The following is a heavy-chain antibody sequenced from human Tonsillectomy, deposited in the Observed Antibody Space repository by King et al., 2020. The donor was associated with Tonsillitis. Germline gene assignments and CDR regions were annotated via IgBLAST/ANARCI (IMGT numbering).Heavy chain of an antibody. CDR3: ARARGGSYLFAY. CDR1: GYTFTGYY. Sequence: LQLVQSGAEVKKPGASVKVSCKASGYTFTGYYIHWVRHAPGQGLEWMGWINPNSGGTDYAQKFQGRVTMTRDTFITTAYMDLSRLRSDDTALYYCARARGGSYLFAYWGQGTLVTVSS. V-gene: IGHV1-2*02. J-gene: IGHJ4*02. CDR2: INPNSGGT. D-gene: IGHD1-26*01.